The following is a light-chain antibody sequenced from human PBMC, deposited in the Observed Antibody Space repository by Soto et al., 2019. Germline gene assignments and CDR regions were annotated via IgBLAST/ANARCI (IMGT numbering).Light chain of an antibody. J-gene: IGLJ2*01. Sequence: QSALTQPPSVSGAPGQRVTISCTGSSSNIGAGYDVHWYQQLPGTAPKLLIYGNSNRPSGVPDRFSGSKSGTSASLAITGLQAEYEADYYCQSYDSSLSGWVFGGGTKVTVL. CDR2: GNS. CDR3: QSYDSSLSGWV. V-gene: IGLV1-40*01. CDR1: SSNIGAGYD.